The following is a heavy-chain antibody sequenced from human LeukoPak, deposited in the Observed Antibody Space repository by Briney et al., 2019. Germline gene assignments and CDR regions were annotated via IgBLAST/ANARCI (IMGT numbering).Heavy chain of an antibody. D-gene: IGHD1-26*01. CDR2: INHSGST. Sequence: SETLSLTCAVYGGSFSGYYGSWIRQPPGKGLEWIGEINHSGSTNYNPSLKSRVTISVDTSKNQFSLKLSSVTAADTAVYYCARRPPLSLAGATLVDYWGQGTLVTVSS. CDR1: GGSFSGYY. CDR3: ARRPPLSLAGATLVDY. V-gene: IGHV4-34*01. J-gene: IGHJ4*02.